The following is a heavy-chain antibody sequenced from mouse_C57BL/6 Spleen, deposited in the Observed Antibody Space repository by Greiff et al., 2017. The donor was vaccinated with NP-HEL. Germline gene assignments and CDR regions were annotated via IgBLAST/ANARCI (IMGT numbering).Heavy chain of an antibody. D-gene: IGHD1-1*01. J-gene: IGHJ1*03. Sequence: VQLQQPGAELVKPGASVKMSCKASGYTFTSYWITWVKQRPGQGLEWIGDIYPGSGSTNCNEKFKSKATLTVDTSSSTAYMQLSSLTSEDSAVYYCARSTTVVATDWYFDVWGTGTTVTVSS. CDR2: IYPGSGST. CDR3: ARSTTVVATDWYFDV. V-gene: IGHV1-55*01. CDR1: GYTFTSYW.